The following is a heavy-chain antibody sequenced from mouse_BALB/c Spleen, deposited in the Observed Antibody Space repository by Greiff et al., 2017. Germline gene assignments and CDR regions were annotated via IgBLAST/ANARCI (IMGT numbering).Heavy chain of an antibody. Sequence: QVQLQQSGAELAKPGASVKMSCKASGYTFTSYWMHWVKQRPGQGLEWIGYINPSTGYTEYNQKFKDKATLTADKSSSTAYMQLSSLTSEDSAVYYCARSDDGYYGFAYWGQGTLVTVSA. CDR1: GYTFTSYW. CDR3: ARSDDGYYGFAY. CDR2: INPSTGYT. J-gene: IGHJ3*01. D-gene: IGHD2-3*01. V-gene: IGHV1-7*01.